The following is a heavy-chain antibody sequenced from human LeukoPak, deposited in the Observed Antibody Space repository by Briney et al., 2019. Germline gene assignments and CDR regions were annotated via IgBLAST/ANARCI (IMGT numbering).Heavy chain of an antibody. V-gene: IGHV4-30-4*01. CDR2: IYYSGST. D-gene: IGHD1-1*01. Sequence: SETLSLTCTVSGGSISSGDYYWSWIRQPPGKGLEWIGYIYYSGSTYYNPSLKSRVTISVDTSKNQFSLKLSSVTAADTAVYYCARSDDLVWYFDYWGQGTLVTVSS. J-gene: IGHJ4*02. CDR1: GGSISSGDYY. CDR3: ARSDDLVWYFDY.